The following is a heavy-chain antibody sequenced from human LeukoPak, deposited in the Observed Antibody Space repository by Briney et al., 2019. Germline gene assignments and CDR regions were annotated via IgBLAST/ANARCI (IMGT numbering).Heavy chain of an antibody. CDR2: ISAYNGNT. CDR1: GYTFTSYG. J-gene: IGHJ6*02. CDR3: ARADSGIIYYYGMDV. D-gene: IGHD3-10*01. Sequence: ASVKVSCKASGYTFTSYGISWVRQAPGQGLEWMGWISAYNGNTNYAQKLQGRVTMTTDTSTSTAYMELRSLRSEDTAVYYCARADSGIIYYYGMDVWGQGTTVTVSS. V-gene: IGHV1-18*01.